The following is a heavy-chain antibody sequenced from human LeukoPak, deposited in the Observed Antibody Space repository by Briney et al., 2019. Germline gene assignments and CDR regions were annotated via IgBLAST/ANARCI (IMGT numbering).Heavy chain of an antibody. CDR3: ASSEGDSSGYYPDY. CDR2: INPNSGGT. J-gene: IGHJ4*02. D-gene: IGHD3-22*01. CDR1: GYTFTGYY. Sequence: ASVKVSCKASGYTFTGYYMHWVRQAPGQGLEWMGWINPNSGGTNYAQKFQGRVTMTRDTPISTAYMELSRLRSDDTAVYYCASSEGDSSGYYPDYWGQGTLVTVSS. V-gene: IGHV1-2*02.